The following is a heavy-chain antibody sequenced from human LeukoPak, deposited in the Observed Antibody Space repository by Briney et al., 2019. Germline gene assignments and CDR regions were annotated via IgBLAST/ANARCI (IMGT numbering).Heavy chain of an antibody. V-gene: IGHV3-48*03. Sequence: PGGCLRLSRAAHGFTLRSSDIISVRQAPGKGLEWDSYISNSGSAIYYADSVKGRFTISRENAKNSLYLQMNNLRAEDTAVYYCARAPGYSSSSSLFDPCGQGSLVTVSS. CDR1: GFTLRSSD. J-gene: IGHJ5*02. CDR3: ARAPGYSSSSSLFDP. D-gene: IGHD6-6*01. CDR2: ISNSGSAI.